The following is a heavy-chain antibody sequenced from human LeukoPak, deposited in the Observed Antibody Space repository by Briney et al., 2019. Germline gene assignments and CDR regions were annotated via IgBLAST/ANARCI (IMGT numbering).Heavy chain of an antibody. J-gene: IGHJ6*02. CDR3: ARGPFYYYYSMDV. CDR1: GGSFSGYY. V-gene: IGHV4-34*01. Sequence: SETLSLTCAVYGGSFSGYYWSWIRQPPGKGLEWIGEINHSGSTNYNPSLKSRVTISVDTSKNQFSLKLSSVTAADTAVYYCARGPFYYYYSMDVWGQGTTVTVSS. CDR2: INHSGST.